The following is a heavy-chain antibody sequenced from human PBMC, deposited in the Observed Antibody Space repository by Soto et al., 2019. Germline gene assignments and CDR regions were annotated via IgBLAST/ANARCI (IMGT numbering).Heavy chain of an antibody. Sequence: GGSLRLSCAASGFTFSSYGMHWVRQAPGKGLEWVAVISYDGSNKYYADSVKGRFTISRDNSKNTLYLQMNSLRAEDTAVYYCAKEPRHHYDILTGSLDYWGQGTLVTVSS. CDR2: ISYDGSNK. J-gene: IGHJ4*02. CDR3: AKEPRHHYDILTGSLDY. D-gene: IGHD3-9*01. V-gene: IGHV3-30*18. CDR1: GFTFSSYG.